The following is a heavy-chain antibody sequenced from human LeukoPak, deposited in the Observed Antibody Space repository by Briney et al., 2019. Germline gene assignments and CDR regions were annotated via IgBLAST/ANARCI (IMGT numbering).Heavy chain of an antibody. J-gene: IGHJ6*03. V-gene: IGHV6-1*01. CDR3: ATTERSSWDQIYYYYMDV. D-gene: IGHD6-13*01. CDR1: GDSVSSNSAT. Sequence: SQTLSLTCAISGDSVSSNSATWNWIRHSPSRGLEWLGRTYYRSKWYYDYAVSVKGRITIDPDTSKNQFSLQLNSLTPEDTAVYYCATTERSSWDQIYYYYMDVWGKGTTVTVSS. CDR2: TYYRSKWYY.